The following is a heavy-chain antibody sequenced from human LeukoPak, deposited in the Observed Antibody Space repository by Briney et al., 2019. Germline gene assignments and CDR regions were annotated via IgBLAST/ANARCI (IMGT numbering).Heavy chain of an antibody. D-gene: IGHD2/OR15-2a*01. CDR1: GFTFSHYA. CDR3: AKFLGGDEKVDAFDV. Sequence: PGGSLRLSCASSGFTFSHYAMTWVRQVPGKGLEWVSSISGYTGRTYYADSVKGRFTISRDNSNDRVYLQMNSLRADDTALYYCAKFLGGDEKVDAFDVCGQGTRVTVSS. V-gene: IGHV3-23*01. J-gene: IGHJ3*01. CDR2: ISGYTGRT.